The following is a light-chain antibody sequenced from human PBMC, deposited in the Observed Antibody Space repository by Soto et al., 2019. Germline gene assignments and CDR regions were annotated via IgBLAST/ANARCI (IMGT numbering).Light chain of an antibody. J-gene: IGLJ1*01. Sequence: QPVLTQPPSVSGAPGQRVTISCTGSSSNIGAGYDVHWYQQLPGTAPKLLIYGNSNRPSGVPDRFSGSKSGTSASLAITGLQAEDEADYYCSSYTSSSTRVFGTGTKVTVL. V-gene: IGLV1-40*01. CDR1: SSNIGAGYD. CDR2: GNS. CDR3: SSYTSSSTRV.